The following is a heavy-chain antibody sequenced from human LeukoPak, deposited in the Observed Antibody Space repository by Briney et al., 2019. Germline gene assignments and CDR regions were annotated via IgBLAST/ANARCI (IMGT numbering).Heavy chain of an antibody. Sequence: MASETLSLTCSVSGGSINSYFWSWIRQPAGKGLEWIGRIYTSGSTYYNPSLKSRVTISVDRSKNQFSLKLSSVTAADTAVYYCARNTVKIWFDPWGQGTLVTVSS. CDR2: IYTSGST. CDR3: ARNTVKIWFDP. J-gene: IGHJ5*02. D-gene: IGHD4-11*01. V-gene: IGHV4-4*07. CDR1: GGSINSYF.